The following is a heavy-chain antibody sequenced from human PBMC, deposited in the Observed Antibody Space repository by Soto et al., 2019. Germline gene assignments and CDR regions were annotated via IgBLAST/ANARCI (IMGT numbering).Heavy chain of an antibody. D-gene: IGHD2-21*01. CDR3: AKALGYCGGDCYSDAFDI. V-gene: IGHV3-30*18. J-gene: IGHJ3*02. CDR1: GFTFSSYG. Sequence: PGGSLRLSCAASGFTFSSYGMHCVRQAPGKGLEWVAVISYDGSNKYYADSVKGRFTISRDNSKNTLYLQMNSLRAEDTAVYYCAKALGYCGGDCYSDAFDIWGQGTMVTVSS. CDR2: ISYDGSNK.